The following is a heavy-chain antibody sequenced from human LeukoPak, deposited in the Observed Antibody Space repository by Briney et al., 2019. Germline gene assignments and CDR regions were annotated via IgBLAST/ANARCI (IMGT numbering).Heavy chain of an antibody. J-gene: IGHJ4*02. CDR1: GYTFTSYY. CDR2: INPSGGST. Sequence: ASVKVSCKASGYTFTSYYMHWVRQAPGQGLEWMGIINPSGGSTSYAQKFQGRVTMTRDTSTSTVYMELSSLRSEDTAVYYCARVGVFGYCTRDSCHSPLDYWGQGTLVTVSS. CDR3: ARVGVFGYCTRDSCHSPLDY. V-gene: IGHV1-46*01. D-gene: IGHD2-15*01.